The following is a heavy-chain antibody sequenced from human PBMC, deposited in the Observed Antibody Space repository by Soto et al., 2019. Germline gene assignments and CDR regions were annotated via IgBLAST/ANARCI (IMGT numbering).Heavy chain of an antibody. D-gene: IGHD2-2*01. V-gene: IGHV3-23*01. J-gene: IGHJ4*01. CDR1: GFTFSSYA. Sequence: SLRLSCAASGFTFSSYAMSWVRQAPGKGLEWVSTISGSGGSTYYADSVKGRFTISRDNSKNTLYLQMNSLRAEDTAVYYCAKDHCGSPTCYSYFDSWGQGILVTVSS. CDR3: AKDHCGSPTCYSYFDS. CDR2: ISGSGGST.